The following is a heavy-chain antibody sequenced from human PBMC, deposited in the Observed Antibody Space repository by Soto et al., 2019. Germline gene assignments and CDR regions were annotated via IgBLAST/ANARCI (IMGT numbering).Heavy chain of an antibody. CDR1: GGTFSIYA. CDR3: ARGAVAATKAFDI. V-gene: IGHV1-69*13. Sequence: SVKVSCKASGGTFSIYAISCVLQSPGQGLEWMGGIIPIFGTANYAQKFQGRVTITADESTSTAYMELSSLRSEDTAVYYCARGAVAATKAFDIWGQGTMVTVSS. CDR2: IIPIFGTA. D-gene: IGHD6-19*01. J-gene: IGHJ3*02.